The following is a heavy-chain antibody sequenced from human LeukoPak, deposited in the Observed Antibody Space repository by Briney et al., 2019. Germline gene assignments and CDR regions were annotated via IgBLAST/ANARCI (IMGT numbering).Heavy chain of an antibody. CDR1: GYTFTSYG. D-gene: IGHD3-10*01. CDR2: INPSGGST. CDR3: ARDPGIGFDP. V-gene: IGHV1-46*01. J-gene: IGHJ5*02. Sequence: ASVKVSCKASGYTFTSYGISWVRQAPGQGLEWMGIINPSGGSTSYAQKFQGRVTMTRDTSTSTVYMELSSLRSEDTAVYYCARDPGIGFDPWGQGTLVTVSS.